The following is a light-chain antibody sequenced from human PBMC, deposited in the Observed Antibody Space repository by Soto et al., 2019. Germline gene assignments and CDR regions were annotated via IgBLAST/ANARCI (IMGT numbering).Light chain of an antibody. Sequence: DIVMTQAPDSLAVSLGERATINCKSSQSVLYSSNNKNYLAWYQQKPGQPPKLLIYWASTRESGVPDRFSGSGSGTDFTRTISSLQAEDVASYYCQQYYSTPLTFGGGTKVEIK. J-gene: IGKJ4*01. V-gene: IGKV4-1*01. CDR3: QQYYSTPLT. CDR2: WAS. CDR1: QSVLYSSNNKNY.